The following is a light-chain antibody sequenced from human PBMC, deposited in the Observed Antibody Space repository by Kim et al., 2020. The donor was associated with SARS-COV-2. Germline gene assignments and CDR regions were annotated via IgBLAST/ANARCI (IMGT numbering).Light chain of an antibody. V-gene: IGLV1-40*01. CDR2: DNT. CDR1: SSNIGAGYA. J-gene: IGLJ1*01. CDR3: QSYDSSLTGYA. Sequence: GVSISCAGRSSNIGAGYAVHWYQQLPGTAPKLLIFDNTKRPSGVPDRFSGSKSGTSASLAITGLQPEDEADYYCQSYDSSLTGYAFGTGTQLTVL.